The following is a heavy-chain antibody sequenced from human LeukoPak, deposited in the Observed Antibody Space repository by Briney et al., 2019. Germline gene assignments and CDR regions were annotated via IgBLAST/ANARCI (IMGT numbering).Heavy chain of an antibody. Sequence: PGGSLRLSCAASGFTFSDYYMSWIRQAPGKGLEWVSYISSSGSTIYYADSVKGRFTISRDNAKNSLYLQMNSQRAEDTAVYYCARDRRHLRGYFDLWGRGTLVTVSS. CDR3: ARDRRHLRGYFDL. J-gene: IGHJ2*01. V-gene: IGHV3-11*01. CDR2: ISSSGSTI. CDR1: GFTFSDYY.